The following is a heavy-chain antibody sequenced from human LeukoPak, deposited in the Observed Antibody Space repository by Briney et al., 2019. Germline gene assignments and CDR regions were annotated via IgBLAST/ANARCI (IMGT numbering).Heavy chain of an antibody. CDR1: GYTFTYYA. D-gene: IGHD6-13*01. CDR3: AVRNRSSWSPFDF. CDR2: ISAYNGDT. V-gene: IGHV1-18*01. Sequence: ASVKVSCKASGYTFTYYAISWVRQAPGQGLEWMGWISAYNGDTNYAQKLQGRVTMTTDTSTSTAYMELRSLRSDDTAVYYCAVRNRSSWSPFDFGGQGTLVTVSA. J-gene: IGHJ4*02.